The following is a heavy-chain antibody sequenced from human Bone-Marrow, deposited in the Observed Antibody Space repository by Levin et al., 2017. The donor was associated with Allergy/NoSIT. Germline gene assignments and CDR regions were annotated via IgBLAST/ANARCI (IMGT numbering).Heavy chain of an antibody. CDR2: ISSSSSYI. CDR1: GFTFSSYH. J-gene: IGHJ4*02. CDR3: ARVGNDHGDPKPDY. V-gene: IGHV3-21*06. D-gene: IGHD4-17*01. Sequence: SCAASGFTFSSYHMNWVRQAPGKGLEWVSSISSSSSYIYSADSMKGRFTISRDNAKNSLYLQMNSLRAEDTAVYYCARVGNDHGDPKPDYWGQGTLVTVSS.